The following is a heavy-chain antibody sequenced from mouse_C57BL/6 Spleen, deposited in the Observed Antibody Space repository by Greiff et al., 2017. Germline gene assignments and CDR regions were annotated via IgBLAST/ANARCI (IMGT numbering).Heavy chain of an antibody. J-gene: IGHJ4*01. V-gene: IGHV1-54*01. Sequence: QVQLQQSGAELVRPGTSVKVSCKASGYAFTNYLIEWVKQRPGQGLEWIGVINPGSGGTNYNEKFKGKATMTADKSSSTAYMQLSRLTSEDSAVYFCARSEGYSSMDYWGQGTSVTVSS. CDR2: INPGSGGT. D-gene: IGHD2-3*01. CDR1: GYAFTNYL. CDR3: ARSEGYSSMDY.